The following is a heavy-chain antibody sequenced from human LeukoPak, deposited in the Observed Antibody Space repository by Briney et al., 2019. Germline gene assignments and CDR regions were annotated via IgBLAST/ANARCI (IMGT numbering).Heavy chain of an antibody. Sequence: GGSLRLSCAASGFTFSSYGMHWVRQAPGKGLEWVAVIWYNGSNKYYADSVKGRFTISRDNSKNTLYLQMSSLRAEDTAVYYCAREGAYGPYGITMVRGVLDYWGQGTLVTVSS. J-gene: IGHJ4*02. D-gene: IGHD3-10*01. CDR3: AREGAYGPYGITMVRGVLDY. V-gene: IGHV3-33*01. CDR2: IWYNGSNK. CDR1: GFTFSSYG.